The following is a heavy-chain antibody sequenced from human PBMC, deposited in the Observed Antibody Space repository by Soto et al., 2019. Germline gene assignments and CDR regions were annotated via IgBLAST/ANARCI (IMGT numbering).Heavy chain of an antibody. CDR1: GFTFSSYW. V-gene: IGHV3-7*01. J-gene: IGHJ6*02. D-gene: IGHD3-3*01. CDR3: ARPEIPYYDFWSGYLPTTHYYYGMDV. Sequence: PGGSLRLSCAASGFTFSSYWMSWVRQAPGKGLEWVANIKQDGSEIYYVDSVKGRFTISRDNAKNSLYLQMNSLRAEDTAVYYCARPEIPYYDFWSGYLPTTHYYYGMDVWGQGTTVTVSS. CDR2: IKQDGSEI.